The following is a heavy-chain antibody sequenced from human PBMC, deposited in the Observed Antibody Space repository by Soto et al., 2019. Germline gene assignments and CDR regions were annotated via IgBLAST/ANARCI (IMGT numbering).Heavy chain of an antibody. D-gene: IGHD2-15*01. Sequence: EVQLVESGGGLVQPGGSLRLSCAASGFTFSTDDMHWVRQATGKGLEWVAAISTTGGTHYPDSVKGRFTISRDNAKNSLYLQMNSLRAGDTAVSYCARGRTRSSCYDYWGQGTLVTVSP. CDR1: GFTFSTDD. V-gene: IGHV3-13*01. J-gene: IGHJ4*02. CDR3: ARGRTRSSCYDY. CDR2: ISTTGGT.